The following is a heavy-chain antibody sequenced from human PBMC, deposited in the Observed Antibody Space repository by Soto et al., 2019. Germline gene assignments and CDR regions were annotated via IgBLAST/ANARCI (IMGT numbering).Heavy chain of an antibody. J-gene: IGHJ4*02. CDR1: GGSISSGGYY. Sequence: PSETLSLTCTVSGGSISSGGYYWSWIRQHPGKGLEWIGYIYYSGSTYYNPSLKSRVTISVDTSKNQFSLKLRGDDTAVYYCARDFVLGAPDYLDYWGQGTLVTVSS. V-gene: IGHV4-31*03. D-gene: IGHD2-8*02. CDR3: ARDFVLGAPDYLDY. CDR2: IYYSGST.